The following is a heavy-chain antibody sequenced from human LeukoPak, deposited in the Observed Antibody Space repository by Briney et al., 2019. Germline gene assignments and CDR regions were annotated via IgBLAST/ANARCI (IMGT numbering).Heavy chain of an antibody. D-gene: IGHD2-2*01. V-gene: IGHV3-7*01. J-gene: IGHJ6*03. CDR2: IKEDANEE. CDR1: GFTFRSHR. Sequence: GGSLRLSCAASGFTFRSHRMSWVRQAPGKGLEWVANIKEDANEEYYVDSVRGRFIISRDNAKNSLFLQMYSLRADDTAVYYCARAGYCTSNSCYSPNFYYMDVWGKGTTVAVSS. CDR3: ARAGYCTSNSCYSPNFYYMDV.